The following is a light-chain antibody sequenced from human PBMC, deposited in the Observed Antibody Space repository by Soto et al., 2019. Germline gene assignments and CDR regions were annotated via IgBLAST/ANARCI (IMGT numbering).Light chain of an antibody. CDR3: QQLNSYPLT. CDR2: AAS. V-gene: IGKV1-5*01. CDR1: QDINRW. J-gene: IGKJ4*01. Sequence: DIQMTQSPSTLSASVGARLTITCRASQDINRWLAWYQQKPGKARKLLIYAASTLQSGVTSRFSGSGSGTDFTLTISSLQPEDFATYYCQQLNSYPLTFGEGTKVEIK.